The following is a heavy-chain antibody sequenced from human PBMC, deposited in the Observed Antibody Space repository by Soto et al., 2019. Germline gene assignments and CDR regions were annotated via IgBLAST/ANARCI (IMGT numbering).Heavy chain of an antibody. CDR3: AGLGTGGYYYYYGMDV. J-gene: IGHJ6*02. CDR2: IIPIFGTA. D-gene: IGHD1-26*01. Sequence: SVKVSCKASGGTFSSYAISWVRQAPGQGLEWMGGIIPIFGTANYAQKFQGRVTITADESTSTAYMELSSLRSEDTAVYYCAGLGTGGYYYYYGMDVWGQGTTVTVSS. CDR1: GGTFSSYA. V-gene: IGHV1-69*13.